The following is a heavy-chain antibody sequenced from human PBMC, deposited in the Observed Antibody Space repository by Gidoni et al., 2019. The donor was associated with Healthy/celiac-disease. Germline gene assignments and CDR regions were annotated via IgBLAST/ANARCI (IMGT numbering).Heavy chain of an antibody. D-gene: IGHD6-19*01. V-gene: IGHV3-53*01. CDR2: MYSGGST. Sequence: EVQLVEPGGVLIQPGGSLRLSRASSGSTVSSNYMSWVRQAPGKGLQWVSVMYSGGSTYYSDSVKGRFTISRDNSKNTLYLQMNSLRAEDTAVYYCARDRGNIAVAGTPDAFDIWGQGTMVTVSS. J-gene: IGHJ3*02. CDR3: ARDRGNIAVAGTPDAFDI. CDR1: GSTVSSNY.